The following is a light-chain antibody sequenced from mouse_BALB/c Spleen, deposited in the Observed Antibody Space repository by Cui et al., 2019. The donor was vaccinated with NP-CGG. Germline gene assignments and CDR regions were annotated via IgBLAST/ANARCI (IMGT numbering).Light chain of an antibody. CDR3: ALWYSNHWV. V-gene: IGLV1*01. CDR2: GTN. J-gene: IGLJ1*01. Sequence: QAVGTQDSALTTSPGETVTLTCRSSTGAVTTNNYANWVQEKPDHLFTGLMGGTNNRAPGVPARFSGSLIEDKAALTITGTQTEDEAIYFCALWYSNHWVFGGGTKLTVL. CDR1: TGAVTTNNY.